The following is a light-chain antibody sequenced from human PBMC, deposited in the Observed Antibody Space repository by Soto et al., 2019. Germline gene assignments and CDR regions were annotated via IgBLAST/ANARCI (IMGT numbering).Light chain of an antibody. CDR1: SANIGAGYD. CDR2: GNS. Sequence: QAVLAQPPSLSVAPGQWVTTSCTGSSANIGAGYDVHWYQQHPGTAPKLLIYGNSNRPSGVPDRCTGSTSGTLASLAITVLHVEDEADYFCQSYDRRLSADVFGTWTKVTVL. V-gene: IGLV1-40*01. CDR3: QSYDRRLSADV. J-gene: IGLJ1*01.